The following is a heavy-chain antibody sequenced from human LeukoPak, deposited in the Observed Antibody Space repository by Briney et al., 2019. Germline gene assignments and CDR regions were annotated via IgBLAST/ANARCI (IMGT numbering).Heavy chain of an antibody. J-gene: IGHJ4*02. Sequence: PGGSLRLSCAASGFTFSNYDMTWVRQAPGKGLECVSVIYSGGSTYYADSVKGRFTVSRDNSKNTLYLQMNSLRAEDTAMYYCARGLGYCTSTTCLLPFDYWGQGTLVTVSS. CDR2: IYSGGST. V-gene: IGHV3-53*01. D-gene: IGHD2-2*01. CDR3: ARGLGYCTSTTCLLPFDY. CDR1: GFTFSNYD.